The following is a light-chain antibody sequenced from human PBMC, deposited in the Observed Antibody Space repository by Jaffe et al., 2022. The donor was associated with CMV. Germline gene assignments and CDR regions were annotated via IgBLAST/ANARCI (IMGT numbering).Light chain of an antibody. V-gene: IGKV1-39*01. CDR3: QQGYSSPPT. Sequence: DIQMTQSPSSLSASVGDRVTISCRASQSISDYLNWYQQKPGTAPKMVIYTVSSLQSGVPSRFSGSGSGTDFTLTITSLQPEDFATYYCQQGYSSPPTFGQGTKVEIK. CDR1: QSISDY. CDR2: TVS. J-gene: IGKJ1*01.